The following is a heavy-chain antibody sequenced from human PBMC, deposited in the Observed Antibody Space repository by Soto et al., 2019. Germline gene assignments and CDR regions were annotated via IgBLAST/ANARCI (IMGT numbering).Heavy chain of an antibody. CDR3: AGYAGNNYGNWFDP. V-gene: IGHV4-31*02. CDR2: IYYSGST. J-gene: IGHJ5*02. Sequence: SVTMSLTWTVAGGYIISGGYYWSWIRQHPGKGLEWIGYIYYSGSTYYNPSLKSRVTISVDTSKNQFSLKLSSVTAADTAVYYCAGYAGNNYGNWFDPWGQGTLVTV. D-gene: IGHD3-10*01. CDR1: GGYIISGGYY.